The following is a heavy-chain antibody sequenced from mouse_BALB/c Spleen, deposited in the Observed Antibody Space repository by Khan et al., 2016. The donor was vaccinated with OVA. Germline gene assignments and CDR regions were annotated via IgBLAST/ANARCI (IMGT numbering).Heavy chain of an antibody. CDR3: ARPYYGSAWLAY. J-gene: IGHJ3*01. CDR2: MWAGGST. Sequence: QVQLKESGPGLVAPSQSLSIICTVSGFSLTSYGVHWVRQPPGKGLEWLGVMWAGGSTNYNSALMSRLSIIIDNSKSQVFLKMNSLQTDDTAMYYWARPYYGSAWLAYWGQGTLVTVSA. V-gene: IGHV2-9*02. D-gene: IGHD1-1*01. CDR1: GFSLTSYG.